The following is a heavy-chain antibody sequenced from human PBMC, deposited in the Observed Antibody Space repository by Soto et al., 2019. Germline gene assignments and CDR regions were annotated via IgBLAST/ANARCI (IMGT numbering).Heavy chain of an antibody. V-gene: IGHV3-23*01. D-gene: IGHD6-13*01. CDR1: GFTFSSYA. CDR2: ISGSGGRT. J-gene: IGHJ4*02. CDR3: SKYNYSTSWPGHDDY. Sequence: GGSLRLSCAASGFTFSSYAMSWVRQAPGKGLEWVSAISGSGGRTYYADSVKGRFTISRDNSKNTLYLQMNSLRAEDTAVYYCSKYNYSTSWPGHDDYWGQGTLVTVS.